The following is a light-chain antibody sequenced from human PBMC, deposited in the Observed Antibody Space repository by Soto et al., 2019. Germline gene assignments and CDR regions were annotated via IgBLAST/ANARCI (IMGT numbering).Light chain of an antibody. CDR1: QSITSY. CDR2: AAS. CDR3: QQSYSALFT. J-gene: IGKJ3*01. V-gene: IGKV1-39*01. Sequence: DIPMTQSPSSLSASVGDRVTITCRASQSITSYLNWYQQKPGKAPKLLIYAASSLQSGVPSRFSGSGSGTDFTLTIGSLQPEDFATYYCQQSYSALFTFGPGTKVDIE.